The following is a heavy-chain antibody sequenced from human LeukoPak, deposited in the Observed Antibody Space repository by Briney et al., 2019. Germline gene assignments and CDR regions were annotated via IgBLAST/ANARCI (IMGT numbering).Heavy chain of an antibody. J-gene: IGHJ3*02. Sequence: GRSLRLSCAASGFTFSSYAMHWVRQAPGKGLEYVSAISSNGGSTYYANSVKGRFTISRDNSKNTLYLQMGSLRAEDMAVYYCARNYYDSSGSDAFDIWGQGTMVTVSS. CDR2: ISSNGGST. V-gene: IGHV3-64*01. D-gene: IGHD3-22*01. CDR3: ARNYYDSSGSDAFDI. CDR1: GFTFSSYA.